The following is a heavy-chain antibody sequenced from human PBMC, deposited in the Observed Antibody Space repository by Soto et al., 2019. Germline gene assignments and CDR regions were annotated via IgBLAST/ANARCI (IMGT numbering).Heavy chain of an antibody. V-gene: IGHV3-23*01. CDR1: GFTFSSYA. Sequence: GGSLRLSCAASGFTFSSYAMSWVRQAPGKGLEWVSAISGSVGSTYYADSVKGRFSISRDNSKNTLYLQMNSLRAEDTAVYYFAKIVQYYYLWSRYYNGALDVWGQGTRVTLSS. D-gene: IGHD3-3*01. CDR3: AKIVQYYYLWSRYYNGALDV. J-gene: IGHJ6*02. CDR2: ISGSVGST.